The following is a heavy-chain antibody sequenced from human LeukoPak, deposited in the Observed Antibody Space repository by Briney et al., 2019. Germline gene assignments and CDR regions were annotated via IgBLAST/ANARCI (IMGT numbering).Heavy chain of an antibody. D-gene: IGHD3-10*01. CDR3: ARAYYYGSGSYGFDI. J-gene: IGHJ3*02. V-gene: IGHV4-61*01. Sequence: ETLSLTCTVSGGSISSGSYYWSWIRQPPGKGLEWIGYIYYSGSTNYNPSLKSRVTISVDTSKNQFSLKLSSVTAADTAMYYCARAYYYGSGSYGFDIWGQGTMVTVSS. CDR2: IYYSGST. CDR1: GGSISSGSYY.